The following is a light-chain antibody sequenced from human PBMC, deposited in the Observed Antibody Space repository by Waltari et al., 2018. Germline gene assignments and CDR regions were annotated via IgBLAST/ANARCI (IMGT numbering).Light chain of an antibody. V-gene: IGKV3-20*01. CDR1: QSAASIY. Sequence: EYVLTQSPGTLSLSPGERATLSCRASQSAASIYLAWYQQKPGQAPRLLIYGASNRATGIPDRFSGSGSGKDVTLTISRLEPEDVAVYYCQQYGDSPLYTFGRGTKLEIK. CDR3: QQYGDSPLYT. J-gene: IGKJ2*01. CDR2: GAS.